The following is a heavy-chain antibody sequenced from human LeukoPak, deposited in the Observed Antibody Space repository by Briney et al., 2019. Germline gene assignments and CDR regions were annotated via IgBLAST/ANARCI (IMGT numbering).Heavy chain of an antibody. Sequence: GGSLRLSCVASGFSLSTFAMSWVRQSPEKGLEWVSAIGASDGYTYHADSVKGRFTVTRDNSRNTLHLQMNSLRVEDTGVYYCAKDDAWGRFYHWGQGTLVTVSS. CDR3: AKDDAWGRFYH. J-gene: IGHJ1*01. D-gene: IGHD3-16*01. V-gene: IGHV3-23*01. CDR1: GFSLSTFA. CDR2: IGASDGYT.